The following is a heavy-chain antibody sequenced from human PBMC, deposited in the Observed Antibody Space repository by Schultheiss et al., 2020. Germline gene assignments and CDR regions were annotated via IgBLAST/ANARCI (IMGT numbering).Heavy chain of an antibody. D-gene: IGHD5-24*01. CDR3: ARARDGYNLNY. V-gene: IGHV3-30-3*01. Sequence: WGSLRLSCAASGFTFSSYAMHWVRQAPGKGLEWVAVISYDGSNKYYADSVKGRFTISRDNSKNTLYLQMNSLRAEDTAVYYCARARDGYNLNYWGQGTLVTVAS. CDR1: GFTFSSYA. J-gene: IGHJ4*02. CDR2: ISYDGSNK.